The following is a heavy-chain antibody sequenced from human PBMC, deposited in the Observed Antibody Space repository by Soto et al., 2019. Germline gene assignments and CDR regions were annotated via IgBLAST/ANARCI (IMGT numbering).Heavy chain of an antibody. CDR3: ARVVYPPGDSSSINCFDP. CDR2: INSDGSST. V-gene: IGHV3-74*01. Sequence: GGSLRLSCAASGFTFSSYWMHWVRQAPGKGLVWVSRINSDGSSTSYADSVKGRFTISRDNAKNTLYLQMNSLRAEDTAVYYCARVVYPPGDSSSINCFDPWGQGTRVTVAS. CDR1: GFTFSSYW. D-gene: IGHD6-6*01. J-gene: IGHJ5*02.